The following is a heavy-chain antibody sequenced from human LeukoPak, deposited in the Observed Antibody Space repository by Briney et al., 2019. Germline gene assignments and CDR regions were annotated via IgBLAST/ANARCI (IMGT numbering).Heavy chain of an antibody. CDR2: IYYTGST. CDR1: GGSISSYY. Sequence: KPSETLSLTCTVSGGSISSYYWTWIRQPPGEGLEWIGYIYYTGSTNYSPSLKSRVTMVVDTSKNQFSLKLYSVTAADTAVYYCASAPDGVVAAFDYWGQGALVTASS. D-gene: IGHD2-15*01. CDR3: ASAPDGVVAAFDY. V-gene: IGHV4-59*01. J-gene: IGHJ4*02.